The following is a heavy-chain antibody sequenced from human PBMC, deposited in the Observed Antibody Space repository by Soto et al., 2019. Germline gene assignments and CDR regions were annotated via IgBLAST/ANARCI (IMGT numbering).Heavy chain of an antibody. Sequence: GASVKVSCKASGYTFTSYGISWVRQAPGQGLEWMGWISAYNGNTNYAQKLQGRVTMTTDTSTSTAYMELRSLRSDDTAVYYCARDQSSGWYKIYYYGMDVWGQGTTVTVSS. V-gene: IGHV1-18*01. CDR3: ARDQSSGWYKIYYYGMDV. J-gene: IGHJ6*02. CDR2: ISAYNGNT. CDR1: GYTFTSYG. D-gene: IGHD6-19*01.